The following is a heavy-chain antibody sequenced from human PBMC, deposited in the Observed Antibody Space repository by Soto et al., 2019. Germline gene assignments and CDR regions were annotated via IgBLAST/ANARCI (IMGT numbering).Heavy chain of an antibody. J-gene: IGHJ6*03. CDR1: GGSISTYY. D-gene: IGHD5-12*01. CDR3: ARAWYGSGYDLLYYYMDV. Sequence: QLQLQESGPRLVKPSETLSLTCTVSGGSISTYYWTWIRQAPGKGLEWIGYVYYSGITNYNPSLKSRVTLSVDTSKNQFSLKLSSVTAADTAVYYCARAWYGSGYDLLYYYMDVWGKGTTVTVSS. CDR2: VYYSGIT. V-gene: IGHV4-59*01.